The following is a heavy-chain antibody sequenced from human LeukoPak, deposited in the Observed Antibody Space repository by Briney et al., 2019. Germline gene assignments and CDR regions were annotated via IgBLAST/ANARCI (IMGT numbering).Heavy chain of an antibody. CDR3: ARRQLIAEVPDAFDI. V-gene: IGHV4-34*01. CDR1: GGSFSGYY. CDR2: INHSGST. J-gene: IGHJ3*02. D-gene: IGHD5-24*01. Sequence: PSETLSLTCAVYGGSFSGYYWSWIRQPPGKGLEWIGEINHSGSTNYNPSLKSRVTISVDTSKNQFSLKLSSVTAADTAVYYCARRQLIAEVPDAFDIWGQGTMVTVSS.